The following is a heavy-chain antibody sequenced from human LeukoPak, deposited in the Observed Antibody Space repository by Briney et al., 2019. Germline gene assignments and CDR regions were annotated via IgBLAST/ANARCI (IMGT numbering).Heavy chain of an antibody. CDR1: GFTVSSHH. V-gene: IGHV3-66*01. J-gene: IGHJ4*02. CDR3: ARGRNGVYYFDC. Sequence: PGGSLRLSCAASGFTVSSHHFMIWVRQAPGKGLEWVSVIYSDATTYYADSVKGRFTISRDNSKNTLYLQMNSLRADDTAVYYCARGRNGVYYFDCWGQGTLVTVSS. D-gene: IGHD3-10*01. CDR2: IYSDATT.